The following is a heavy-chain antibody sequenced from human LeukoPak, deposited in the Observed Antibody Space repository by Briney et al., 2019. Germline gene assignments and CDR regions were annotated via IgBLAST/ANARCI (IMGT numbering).Heavy chain of an antibody. CDR3: ARDILSEDGGNSDY. V-gene: IGHV4-4*07. CDR2: IYTSGST. D-gene: IGHD4-23*01. J-gene: IGHJ4*02. Sequence: KTSETLSLTCAVSGGSISSYYWSWIRQPAGKGLEWIGRIYTSGSTNYNPSLKSRVTMSVDTSKNQFSLKLSSVTAADTAVYYCARDILSEDGGNSDYWGQGTLVTVSS. CDR1: GGSISSYY.